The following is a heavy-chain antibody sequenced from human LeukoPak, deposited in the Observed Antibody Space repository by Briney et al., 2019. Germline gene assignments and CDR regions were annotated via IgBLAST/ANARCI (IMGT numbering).Heavy chain of an antibody. D-gene: IGHD5-18*01. CDR3: ARETAANQGFDP. J-gene: IGHJ5*02. Sequence: GGSLTLSCTASGLTVSSNHMSWVRQAPGKGLEWVSVIYSGGITYYADSVKGRFTISRDNSKNTLYLQMNSLRAEDTAVYYCARETAANQGFDPWGQGTLVTVSS. V-gene: IGHV3-66*01. CDR1: GLTVSSNH. CDR2: IYSGGIT.